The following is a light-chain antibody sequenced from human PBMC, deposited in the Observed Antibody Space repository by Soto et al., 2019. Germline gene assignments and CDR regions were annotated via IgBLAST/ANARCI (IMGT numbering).Light chain of an antibody. J-gene: IGLJ2*01. Sequence: QSVLTQPASVSGSPGQSITISCTGTSSDVGAYTYVSWYKQQAGRAPLLMIYDVSNRPSGISNRFSGSKSDNTASVTISGLQAEDEADYYCSSDTTSRTMVFGGGTKLTVL. V-gene: IGLV2-14*01. CDR3: SSDTTSRTMV. CDR1: SSDVGAYTY. CDR2: DVS.